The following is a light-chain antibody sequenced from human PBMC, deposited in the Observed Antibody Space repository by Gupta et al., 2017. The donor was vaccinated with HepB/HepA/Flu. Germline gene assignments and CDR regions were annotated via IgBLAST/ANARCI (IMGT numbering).Light chain of an antibody. CDR2: WAS. V-gene: IGKV4-1*01. CDR1: QSVLSSSNNKNY. Sequence: DIVMTQSPDSLPVSLGERATINCKSSQSVLSSSNNKNYFAWYQQKPGQPPRLLISWASTRESGVPDRFSGSGSGTDFTLTISSLQAEDVAVYYCQQYVSIPLTFGGGTKVEIK. J-gene: IGKJ4*01. CDR3: QQYVSIPLT.